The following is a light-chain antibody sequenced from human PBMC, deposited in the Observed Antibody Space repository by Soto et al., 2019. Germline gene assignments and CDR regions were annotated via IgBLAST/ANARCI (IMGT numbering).Light chain of an antibody. Sequence: EIVLTQSPDTLSLSPGERATLSCRANQNVDTTYLAWYQQKPGQAPRLLMYSAARRAAGVPGRFSGSGSGTDFSLTISSLECEDFAVYCCQLRSNGAPWTFGQGTKVDIK. CDR3: QLRSNGAPWT. CDR1: QNVDTTY. CDR2: SAA. V-gene: IGKV3D-20*02. J-gene: IGKJ1*01.